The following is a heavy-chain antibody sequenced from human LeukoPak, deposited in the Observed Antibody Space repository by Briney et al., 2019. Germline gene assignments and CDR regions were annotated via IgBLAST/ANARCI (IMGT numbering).Heavy chain of an antibody. V-gene: IGHV4-59*01. CDR2: IYYSGST. CDR1: GGSISSYY. J-gene: IGHJ4*02. D-gene: IGHD3-22*01. Sequence: SEPLSLTCTVSGGSISSYYWSWIRQPPGKGLEWIGYIYYSGSTNYNPSLKSRVTISVHTSKYQFSLKLSSVTAADTTVYYCASSYYYHSSGYSRFDYWGQRPLVTVYS. CDR3: ASSYYYHSSGYSRFDY.